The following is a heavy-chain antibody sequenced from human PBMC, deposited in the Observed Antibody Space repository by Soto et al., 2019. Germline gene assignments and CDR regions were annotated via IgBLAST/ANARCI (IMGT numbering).Heavy chain of an antibody. CDR1: VGTLNSYA. CDR3: AVRFVRRSNSLGY. D-gene: IGHD3-3*01. CDR2: IIPIFGTA. J-gene: IGHJ4*02. V-gene: IGHV1-69*13. Sequence: SAKVCCKDSVGTLNSYAISWVRQEPGQGLEWMGGIIPIFGTANYAQKFQGRVTITADESTSTAYMELSSLRSEDTAVYYCAVRFVRRSNSLGYWGQGTLVTVSS.